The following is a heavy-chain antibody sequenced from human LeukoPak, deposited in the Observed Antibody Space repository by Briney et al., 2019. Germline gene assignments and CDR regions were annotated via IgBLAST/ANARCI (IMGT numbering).Heavy chain of an antibody. CDR2: TIPIFGTA. D-gene: IGHD5-24*01. CDR1: GGTFRSCA. V-gene: IGHV1-69*13. Sequence: GASVKVSCKASGGTFRSCAISCMRQAPGQGLELMGGTIPIFGTANYAQKFQGRVTITADESTSTAYMELSSLRSEDTAVYYCARGHQVEMATIYYWGQGTLVTVSS. CDR3: ARGHQVEMATIYY. J-gene: IGHJ4*02.